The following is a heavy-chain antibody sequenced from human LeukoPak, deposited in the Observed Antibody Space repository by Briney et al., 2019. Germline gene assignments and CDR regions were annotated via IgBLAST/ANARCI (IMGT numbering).Heavy chain of an antibody. CDR3: ARDREDIVVVPAAMHY. J-gene: IGHJ4*02. Sequence: ASVKVSCKVSGYTLTELSMHWVRQAPGKGLEWMGGFDPEDGETIYAQKFQGRVTMTEDTSTDTAYMELSRLRSDDTAVYYCARDREDIVVVPAAMHYWGQGTLVTVSS. CDR2: FDPEDGET. D-gene: IGHD2-2*01. V-gene: IGHV1-24*01. CDR1: GYTLTELS.